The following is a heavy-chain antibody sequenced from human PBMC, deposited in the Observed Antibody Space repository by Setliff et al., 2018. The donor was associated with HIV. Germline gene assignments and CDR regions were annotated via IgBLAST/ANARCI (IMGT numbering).Heavy chain of an antibody. V-gene: IGHV3-23*01. Sequence: GGSLRLSCAASGFTFSSYAMSWVRQAPGKGLERVSAISGSGGSTYYADSVKGRFTISRDNSKNTLYLQMNSLRAEDTAVYYCAKAWGSGYPSFESALMFDVWGQGTLVTVSS. CDR2: ISGSGGST. CDR3: AKAWGSGYPSFESALMFDV. D-gene: IGHD3-3*01. J-gene: IGHJ4*02. CDR1: GFTFSSYA.